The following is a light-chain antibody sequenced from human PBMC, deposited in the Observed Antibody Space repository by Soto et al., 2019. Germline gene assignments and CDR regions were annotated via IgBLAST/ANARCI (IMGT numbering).Light chain of an antibody. J-gene: IGKJ1*01. V-gene: IGKV3-15*01. CDR2: AAS. CDR1: QSVSSN. CDR3: QHYNNWPPWT. Sequence: EIVMTQSPATLSVSPGERATLSCRASQSVSSNLAWYQQKPGQAPRLLIYAASTRATGIPARFSGSGSGTEFTLTISNLQSEDFAVYYCQHYNNWPPWTFGQGTKVEIK.